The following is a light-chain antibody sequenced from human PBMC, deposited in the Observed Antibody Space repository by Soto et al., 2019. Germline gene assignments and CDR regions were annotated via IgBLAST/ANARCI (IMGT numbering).Light chain of an antibody. CDR1: QSVSSN. Sequence: ELVMTQSPGTLSFSPGETATLSCRASQSVSSNYVAWFHQKHGQAPRLLIYGASNRATGIPARFSGSGSETDLTINISSLEPEDGEVYYCHQRSSWPQSFGQGTKVDIK. J-gene: IGKJ1*01. V-gene: IGKV3-11*01. CDR3: HQRSSWPQS. CDR2: GAS.